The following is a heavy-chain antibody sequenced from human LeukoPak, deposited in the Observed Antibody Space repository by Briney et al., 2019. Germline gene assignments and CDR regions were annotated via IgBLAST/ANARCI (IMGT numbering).Heavy chain of an antibody. CDR1: GYTFSSYY. CDR2: INSRGDST. CDR3: LRDGPGGGGDFDY. J-gene: IGHJ4*02. D-gene: IGHD3-16*01. Sequence: ASVKVSCKASGYTFSSYYMHWVRQAPGQGLEWMGIINSRGDSTTYAQNFQGRVTMTRDTSTKTCYSELSSLRSKDTAVNSCLRDGPGGGGDFDYWGQGTLVTVSS. V-gene: IGHV1-46*01.